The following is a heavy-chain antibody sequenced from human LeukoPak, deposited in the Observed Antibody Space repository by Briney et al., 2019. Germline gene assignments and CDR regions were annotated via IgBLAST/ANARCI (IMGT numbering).Heavy chain of an antibody. D-gene: IGHD3-9*01. V-gene: IGHV3-23*01. Sequence: GGSLRLSCAASGFTFSNFGMSWVRQAPGKGLEWVSAISPSRASTYYADSVKGRFTISGDDSKNTLYLQLNSLRAEDTAVYYCAKGFDPDGYWGQGTLVTVSS. J-gene: IGHJ4*02. CDR3: AKGFDPDGY. CDR1: GFTFSNFG. CDR2: ISPSRAST.